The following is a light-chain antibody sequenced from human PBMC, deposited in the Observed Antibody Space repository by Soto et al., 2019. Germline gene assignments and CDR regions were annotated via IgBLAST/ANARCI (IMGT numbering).Light chain of an antibody. J-gene: IGKJ4*01. V-gene: IGKV3-20*01. CDR2: AAS. CDR3: QQYGTSPAT. CDR1: QSVSSSY. Sequence: EIVLTQSPGTLSLSPGERATLSCRASQSVSSSYLAWYQQKPGQAPRLLIYAASSRATGIPDRFSGSGSGTDFTLTISRLEPEDIAVFYCQQYGTSPATFGGGTMVEIK.